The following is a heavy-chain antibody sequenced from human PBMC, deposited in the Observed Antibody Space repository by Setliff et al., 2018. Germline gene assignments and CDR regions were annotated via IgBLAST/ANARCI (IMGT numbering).Heavy chain of an antibody. CDR3: ARLRSGWYSPFDY. D-gene: IGHD6-19*01. CDR2: ISPTGSRI. J-gene: IGHJ4*02. Sequence: RLSCEASGFSLSSHEMNWVRQAPGKGLEWVSYISPTGSRIYYPDSVKGRFTISRDSAKNSLYLEMNNLRAEDTAVYYCARLRSGWYSPFDYWGQGTLVTVSS. V-gene: IGHV3-48*03. CDR1: GFSLSSHE.